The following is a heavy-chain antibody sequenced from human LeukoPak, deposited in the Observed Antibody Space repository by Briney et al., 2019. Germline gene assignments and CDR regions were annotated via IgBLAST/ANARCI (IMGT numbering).Heavy chain of an antibody. J-gene: IGHJ4*02. CDR2: ITAYNGNT. CDR1: GYTFTSYG. V-gene: IGHV1-18*01. D-gene: IGHD4-17*01. Sequence: ASVKVSCKSSGYTFTSYGISWVRQAPGQGLEGMGWITAYNGNTNYAQKLQGRVTMTTDTSTSTAYMELRSLRSDDTAVYYCARDRGYGDYVRLDYWGQGTLVTVSS. CDR3: ARDRGYGDYVRLDY.